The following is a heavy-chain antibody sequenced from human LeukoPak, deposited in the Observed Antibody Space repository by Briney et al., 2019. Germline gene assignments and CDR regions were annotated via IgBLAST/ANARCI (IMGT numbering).Heavy chain of an antibody. Sequence: GESLKISCKGSGYSFASYWIAWVRQMPGKGLEWMGVIYPGNSDITYSPSFQGQVTISADKSVSTAYLHWSSLKASDTAIYYCARHLSSIASCLNYWGQGTLVTVSS. CDR3: ARHLSSIASCLNY. V-gene: IGHV5-51*01. J-gene: IGHJ4*02. D-gene: IGHD2-2*01. CDR1: GYSFASYW. CDR2: IYPGNSDI.